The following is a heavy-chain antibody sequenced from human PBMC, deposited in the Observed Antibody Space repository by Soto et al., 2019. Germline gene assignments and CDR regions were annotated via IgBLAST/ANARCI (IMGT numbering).Heavy chain of an antibody. Sequence: EVQLVQSGAEVKKPGESLRISCKGSGYSFTSYWISWVRQMPGKGLEWMGRIDHSDSYTNYSPSFQGHVTISADKSISTAYLQWSSLNASDTAMYYCARYCSSTSCVGAGNYWGQGTLVTVSS. CDR3: ARYCSSTSCVGAGNY. V-gene: IGHV5-10-1*03. CDR2: IDHSDSYT. CDR1: GYSFTSYW. J-gene: IGHJ4*02. D-gene: IGHD2-2*01.